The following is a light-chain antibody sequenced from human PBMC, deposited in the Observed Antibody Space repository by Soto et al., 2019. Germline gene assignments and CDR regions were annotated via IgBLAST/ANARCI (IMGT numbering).Light chain of an antibody. CDR3: QVWDSSTVV. CDR1: NIGSKN. CDR2: RDS. Sequence: SYELTQPLSVSVALGQTARLTCGGNNIGSKNVHWYQQKPGQAPVLVIYRDSNRPFGIPERFSGSNSGNTATLTISRAQAGDEADYYCQVWDSSTVVFGGGTKLTVL. J-gene: IGLJ2*01. V-gene: IGLV3-9*01.